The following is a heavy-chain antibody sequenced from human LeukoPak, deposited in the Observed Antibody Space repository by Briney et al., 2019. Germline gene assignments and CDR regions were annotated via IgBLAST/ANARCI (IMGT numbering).Heavy chain of an antibody. J-gene: IGHJ3*02. CDR1: GGSISSGGYS. D-gene: IGHD3-22*01. CDR3: ARVSHYYDSSGYYYGDAFDI. Sequence: PSETLSLTCAVSGGSISSGGYSWSWIRQPPGKGLEWIGYIYHSGSTYYNPSLKSRVTISVDRSKNQLSLKLSSVTAADTAVYYCARVSHYYDSSGYYYGDAFDIWGQGTMVTVSS. V-gene: IGHV4-30-2*01. CDR2: IYHSGST.